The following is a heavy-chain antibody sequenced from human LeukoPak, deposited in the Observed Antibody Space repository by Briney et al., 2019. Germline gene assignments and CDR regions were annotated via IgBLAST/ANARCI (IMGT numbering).Heavy chain of an antibody. J-gene: IGHJ5*02. CDR3: ARVIAARRPWRFDP. CDR2: IYYSGST. D-gene: IGHD6-6*01. V-gene: IGHV4-59*01. CDR1: GGSISRYY. Sequence: PSETLSLTCTVSGGSISRYYWSWIRQPPGKGLEWIGNIYYSGSTNYNPSLKSRVIISLDTSKNHFSLKLRSVTAADTAVYYCARVIAARRPWRFDPWGQGTLVTVSS.